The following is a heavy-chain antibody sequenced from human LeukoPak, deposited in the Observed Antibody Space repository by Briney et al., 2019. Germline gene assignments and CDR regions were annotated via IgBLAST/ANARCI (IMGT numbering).Heavy chain of an antibody. J-gene: IGHJ4*02. Sequence: GGSLRLSCAASGFTFSTYGMNWVRQAPGKGLEWVSFISSTSSTIYYADSVKGRFTISRDNAKNSLYLQMNSLRAEDTAVYYCASHIVVVVATDYYFDYWVQGTLVTVSS. CDR2: ISSTSSTI. D-gene: IGHD2-15*01. CDR1: GFTFSTYG. CDR3: ASHIVVVVATDYYFDY. V-gene: IGHV3-48*01.